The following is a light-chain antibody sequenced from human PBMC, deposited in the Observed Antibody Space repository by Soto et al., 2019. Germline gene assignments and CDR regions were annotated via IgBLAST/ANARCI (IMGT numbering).Light chain of an antibody. CDR1: SSNIGNNY. V-gene: IGLV1-51*01. Sequence: QSVLTQPPSVSAAPGQTVTISCSGSSSNIGNNYVSWYQQLPGTAPKLLIYDNNDRPSGIPDRFSGSKSGTSATLGITGLQIGDEADYYCGTWDSSLSAGLFGGGTKLTVL. CDR3: GTWDSSLSAGL. J-gene: IGLJ3*02. CDR2: DNN.